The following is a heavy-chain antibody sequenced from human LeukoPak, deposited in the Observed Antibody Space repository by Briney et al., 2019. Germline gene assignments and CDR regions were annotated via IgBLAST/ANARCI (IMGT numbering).Heavy chain of an antibody. Sequence: GGSLRLSCAASGFTVSSNYMSWVRQAPGKGLVWVSRINSDGSSTSYADSVKGRFTISRDNAKNTLYLQMNSLRAEDTAVYYCARGGYYGTNDNWFDPWGQGTLVTVSS. CDR1: GFTVSSNY. J-gene: IGHJ5*02. D-gene: IGHD4-17*01. V-gene: IGHV3-74*01. CDR2: INSDGSST. CDR3: ARGGYYGTNDNWFDP.